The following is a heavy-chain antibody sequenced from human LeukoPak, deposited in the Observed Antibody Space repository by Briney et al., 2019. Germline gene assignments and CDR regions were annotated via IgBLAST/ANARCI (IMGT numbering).Heavy chain of an antibody. CDR1: GFTFSNYW. J-gene: IGHJ4*02. CDR2: INQDGSEN. Sequence: PGGSLRLSCAASGFTFSNYWMSWVRRAPGTGLEWVANINQDGSENYCVDSVKGRFTISRDNAKNSLYLQMNSLRAEDTAVYYCAKCGAASGSYHFDFGGQGTLVTVSS. V-gene: IGHV3-7*05. D-gene: IGHD3-10*01. CDR3: AKCGAASGSYHFDF.